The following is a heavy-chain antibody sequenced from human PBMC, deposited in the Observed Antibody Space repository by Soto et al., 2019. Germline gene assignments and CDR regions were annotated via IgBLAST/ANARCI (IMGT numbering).Heavy chain of an antibody. CDR2: IWYDGSNK. CDR3: ARVLAAAGNYYYYGMDV. Sequence: VGSLRLSCAASGFTFSSYGMHWVRQAPGKGLEWVAVIWYDGSNKYYADSVKGRFTISRDNSKNTLYLQMNSLRAEGTAVYYCARVLAAAGNYYYYGMDVWGQGTTVTVSS. D-gene: IGHD6-13*01. J-gene: IGHJ6*02. V-gene: IGHV3-33*01. CDR1: GFTFSSYG.